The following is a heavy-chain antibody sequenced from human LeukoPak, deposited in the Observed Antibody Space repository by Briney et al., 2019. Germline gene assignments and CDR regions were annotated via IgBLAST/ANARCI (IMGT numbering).Heavy chain of an antibody. D-gene: IGHD6-13*01. Sequence: SETLCLTCAVSGGFISSSNWWSWVRQPPGKGLEWIGEIYHSGSTNYNPSLKSRVTISVDKSKNQFSLKLSSVTAADTAVYYCARAGRRGYSSSWSDYWGQGTLVTVSS. CDR3: ARAGRRGYSSSWSDY. CDR1: GGFISSSNW. J-gene: IGHJ4*02. CDR2: IYHSGST. V-gene: IGHV4-4*02.